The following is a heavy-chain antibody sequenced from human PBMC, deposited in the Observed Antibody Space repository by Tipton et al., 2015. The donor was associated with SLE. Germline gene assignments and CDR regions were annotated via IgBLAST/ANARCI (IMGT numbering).Heavy chain of an antibody. D-gene: IGHD3-16*02. V-gene: IGHV4-59*01. CDR1: GGSISSYY. CDR3: ARGDYVWGSYRLDY. Sequence: TLSLTCTVSGGSISSYYWSWIRQPPGKGLEWIGYIYYSGSTNYNPSLKSRVTISVDTSKNQFSLKLSSVTAADTAGYYCARGDYVWGSYRLDYWGQGTLVTVSS. CDR2: IYYSGST. J-gene: IGHJ4*02.